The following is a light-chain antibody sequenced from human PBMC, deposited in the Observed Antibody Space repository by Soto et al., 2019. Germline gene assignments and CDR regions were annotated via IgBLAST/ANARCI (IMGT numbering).Light chain of an antibody. CDR1: QSVSTY. CDR3: QQSSDWPPLT. J-gene: IGKJ4*01. CDR2: DAS. V-gene: IGKV3-11*01. Sequence: PSSLSFSPGEGASPSWRASQSVSTYLAWCQHKPGQAPRLLIYDASNRATGVPVRFSGSGSGTDFTLTISSLEPEDFAVYYCQQSSDWPPLTFGGGTKVDIK.